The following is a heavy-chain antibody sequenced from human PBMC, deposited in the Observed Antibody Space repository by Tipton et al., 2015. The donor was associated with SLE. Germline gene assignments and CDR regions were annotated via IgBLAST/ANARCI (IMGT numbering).Heavy chain of an antibody. Sequence: TLSLTCTVSGGSISSGGYYWSWIRQPPGKGLEWIGYISYNGGTNYNPSLKSRVTMSVDTAKNQFSLSLTSVTAADTAVYYCARGMLTWRGAILGVDVWGQGTTVNVPS. D-gene: IGHD2-8*01. CDR1: GGSISSGGYY. J-gene: IGHJ6*02. V-gene: IGHV4-61*08. CDR2: ISYNGGT. CDR3: ARGMLTWRGAILGVDV.